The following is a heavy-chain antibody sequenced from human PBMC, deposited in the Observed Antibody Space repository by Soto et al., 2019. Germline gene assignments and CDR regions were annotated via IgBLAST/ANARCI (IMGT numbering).Heavy chain of an antibody. CDR2: VYYRGNA. CDR1: DDSINSDKDY. Sequence: SETQSLTCSVSDDSINSDKDYWGWIRQPPGKGLEWIGSVYYRGNAYYNPSLQTRVTISLDKSKSQFSLKLNSVTAADSAVYFCARLEGLATISYYFDFWGPGALVTVSS. V-gene: IGHV4-39*01. CDR3: ARLEGLATISYYFDF. J-gene: IGHJ4*02. D-gene: IGHD3-9*01.